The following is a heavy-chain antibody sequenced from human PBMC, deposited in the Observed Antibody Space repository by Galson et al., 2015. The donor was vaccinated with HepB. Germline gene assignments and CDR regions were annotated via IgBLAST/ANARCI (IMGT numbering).Heavy chain of an antibody. J-gene: IGHJ4*02. CDR3: AKDAFRGHYGAEGFDY. D-gene: IGHD4-17*01. V-gene: IGHV3-23*01. CDR2: ISGSGGTT. Sequence: SLRLSCAVSGFTFYNYAMSWVRQAPGKGLEWVSVISGSGGTTYYADSVKGRFTISRDKSKNILYLQMNSLRAEDTAVYYCAKDAFRGHYGAEGFDYWGQGTLVTVSS. CDR1: GFTFYNYA.